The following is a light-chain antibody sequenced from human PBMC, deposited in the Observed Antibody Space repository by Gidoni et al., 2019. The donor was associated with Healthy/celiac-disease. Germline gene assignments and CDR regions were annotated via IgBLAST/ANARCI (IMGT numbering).Light chain of an antibody. CDR1: QSVSSY. V-gene: IGKV3-11*01. CDR2: DAS. CDR3: QQRSNWPRGT. J-gene: IGKJ3*01. Sequence: DIVFTQSLATLSSSPGERATLSCRASQSVSSYLAWYQQKPGQAPRLLIYDASNRATGIPARFSGSGSGTDFTLTISSLEPEDFAVYYCQQRSNWPRGTFGPGTRVDIK.